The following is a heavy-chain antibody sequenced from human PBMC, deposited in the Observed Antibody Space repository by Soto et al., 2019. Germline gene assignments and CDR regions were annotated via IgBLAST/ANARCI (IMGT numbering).Heavy chain of an antibody. J-gene: IGHJ5*02. Sequence: PSETLSLTCAVSGGSISSDGNSWSWIRQPPGKGLEWIGYISQSGSTYYNPSLKSRLTISVDRSQNQFSLKLNPVTAADTAVYYCARLLWSRGDWFDPWGQGTLVTVSS. V-gene: IGHV4-30-2*01. CDR2: ISQSGST. CDR3: ARLLWSRGDWFDP. D-gene: IGHD3-10*01. CDR1: GGSISSDGNS.